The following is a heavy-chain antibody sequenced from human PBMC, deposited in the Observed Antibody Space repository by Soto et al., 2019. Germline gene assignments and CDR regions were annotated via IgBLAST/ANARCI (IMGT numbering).Heavy chain of an antibody. CDR3: AKDGYGNNDGDALHI. V-gene: IGHV1-18*04. D-gene: IGHD4-4*01. CDR1: GYTFTSFG. Sequence: QGQLVQSGAEVKKPGASVKVSCKASGYTFTSFGITWVRQAPGQGLEWMGWISTYNGKANYAQKNEGRVTVTRDTSTNTAYMELRSLRSDDTAVYYCAKDGYGNNDGDALHIWGQGTMVTVSS. J-gene: IGHJ3*02. CDR2: ISTYNGKA.